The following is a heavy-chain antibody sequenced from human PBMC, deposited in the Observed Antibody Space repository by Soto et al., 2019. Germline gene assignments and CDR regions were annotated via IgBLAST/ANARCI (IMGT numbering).Heavy chain of an antibody. CDR3: TQLLQRVLNYYYYGMDV. Sequence: PGGSLRLSCASSGLPFSSYAMSWVRPAPGKGLEWVSAISGSGGSTYYADSVKGRFTISRDNSKNTLYLQMNSLRAEDTAVYYCTQLLQRVLNYYYYGMDVWGQGTKVTVSS. J-gene: IGHJ6*02. CDR2: ISGSGGST. D-gene: IGHD2-2*01. CDR1: GLPFSSYA. V-gene: IGHV3-23*01.